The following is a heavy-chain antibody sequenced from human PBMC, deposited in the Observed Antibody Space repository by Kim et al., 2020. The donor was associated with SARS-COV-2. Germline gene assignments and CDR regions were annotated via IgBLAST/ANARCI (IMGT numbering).Heavy chain of an antibody. CDR3: ARGQLDYYGSGNNWFDP. CDR1: GGSFSCYY. V-gene: IGHV4-34*01. CDR2: INHSGST. Sequence: SETLSLTCAVYGGSFSCYYWSWIRQPPGKGLEWIGEINHSGSTNYNPSLKSRVTISVDTSKNQFSLKLSSVTAADTAVYYCARGQLDYYGSGNNWFDPWGQGTLVTVSS. J-gene: IGHJ5*02. D-gene: IGHD3-10*01.